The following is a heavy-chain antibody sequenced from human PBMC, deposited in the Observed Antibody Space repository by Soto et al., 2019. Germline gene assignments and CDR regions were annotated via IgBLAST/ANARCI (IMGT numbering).Heavy chain of an antibody. CDR3: ARAGGNTVTGILHFDS. CDR2: IWYDGTQK. Sequence: QVQLEESGGGVVQPGRSLRLSCEASGFTFNTYSMHWVRQPPGKGLEWLSAIWYDGTQKYYADSVKGRFIISRDNSKKTLYLDMNSLRAEDTAVYYCARAGGNTVTGILHFDSWGQGTLVTVSS. D-gene: IGHD4-17*01. CDR1: GFTFNTYS. V-gene: IGHV3-33*01. J-gene: IGHJ4*02.